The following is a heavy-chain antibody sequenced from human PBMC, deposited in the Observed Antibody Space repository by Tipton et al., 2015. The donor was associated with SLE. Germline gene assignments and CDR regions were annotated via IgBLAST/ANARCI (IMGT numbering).Heavy chain of an antibody. D-gene: IGHD2-2*01. Sequence: SLRLSCAASGFTFSSYAMHWVRQAPGKGLEWVAVISYDGSNKYYADSVKGRFTISRDNSKNTLYLQMNSLRAEDTAVYYCARGGGPAASYYYYYMDVWGKGTTVTVSS. V-gene: IGHV3-30-3*01. J-gene: IGHJ6*03. CDR3: ARGGGPAASYYYYYMDV. CDR2: ISYDGSNK. CDR1: GFTFSSYA.